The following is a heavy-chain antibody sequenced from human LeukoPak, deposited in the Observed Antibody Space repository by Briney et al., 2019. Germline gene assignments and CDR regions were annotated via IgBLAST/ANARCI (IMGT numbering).Heavy chain of an antibody. Sequence: GGSLRLSCAASGFTFSSYSMNWVRQAPGKGLEWVSSISSSSSYIYYADSVKGRFTISRDNAKNSLYLQMNSLRAEDTAVYYCARDLRVWSMVVFPVAMGYNYSGMDVWAKGPTATVSS. CDR3: ARDLRVWSMVVFPVAMGYNYSGMDV. V-gene: IGHV3-21*01. CDR2: ISSSSSYI. CDR1: GFTFSSYS. J-gene: IGHJ6*04. D-gene: IGHD2-2*01.